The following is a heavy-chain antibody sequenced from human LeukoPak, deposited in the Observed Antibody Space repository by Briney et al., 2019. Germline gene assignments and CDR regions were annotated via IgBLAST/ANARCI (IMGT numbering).Heavy chain of an antibody. CDR2: IYYSGST. V-gene: IGHV4-59*01. CDR1: GGSISSYY. D-gene: IGHD6-13*01. CDR3: AREGYSSSWYSGYFDY. J-gene: IGHJ4*02. Sequence: SETLSLTCTVSGGSISSYYWSWIRQPPGKGLEWIGYIYYSGSTNYNPSLKSRVTISVDTSKNQFSLKLSSVTAADTAVYYCAREGYSSSWYSGYFDYWGQGTLVTVSS.